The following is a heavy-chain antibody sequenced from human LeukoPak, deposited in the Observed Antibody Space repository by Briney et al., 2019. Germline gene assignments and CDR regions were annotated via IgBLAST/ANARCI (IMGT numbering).Heavy chain of an antibody. J-gene: IGHJ4*02. V-gene: IGHV3-7*01. CDR3: ATSRFYLES. CDR1: GFTFSTYW. Sequence: GGSLRLSCAASGFTFSTYWMSWVRQAPEKGLEWVAKIKPDGSEIYHVDSVQGRFTISRDNAKNSLYLQMNSLRAEDTAVYYCATSRFYLESWGQGTLVTVSS. CDR2: IKPDGSEI.